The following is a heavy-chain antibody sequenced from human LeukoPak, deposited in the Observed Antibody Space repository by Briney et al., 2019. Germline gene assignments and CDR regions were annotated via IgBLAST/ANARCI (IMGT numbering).Heavy chain of an antibody. CDR1: GFTFSSYE. V-gene: IGHV3-48*03. Sequence: PGGSLRLSCAASGFTFSSYEMNWVRQAPGKGLVWVSYISSSGSTIYYAVSVKGRFTLYRDNDKNSLYLQMNSLRAEDTAVYYCARGIRFLEWLEEKEGAFDYWGQGTLVTVSS. CDR3: ARGIRFLEWLEEKEGAFDY. D-gene: IGHD3-3*01. J-gene: IGHJ4*02. CDR2: ISSSGSTI.